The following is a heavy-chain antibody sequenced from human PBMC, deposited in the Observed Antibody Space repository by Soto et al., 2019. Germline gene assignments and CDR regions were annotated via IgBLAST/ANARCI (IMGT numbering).Heavy chain of an antibody. D-gene: IGHD6-13*01. V-gene: IGHV3-30*18. CDR1: GFTFSSYG. Sequence: QSGGSLRLSCAASGFTFSSYGMHWVRQAPGKGLEWVAVISYDGGNKYYADSVKGRFTISRDNSKNTLYLQMNSLRAEDTAVFYCAKDKDIAAAAYYFDYWGQGTLVTVSS. J-gene: IGHJ4*02. CDR3: AKDKDIAAAAYYFDY. CDR2: ISYDGGNK.